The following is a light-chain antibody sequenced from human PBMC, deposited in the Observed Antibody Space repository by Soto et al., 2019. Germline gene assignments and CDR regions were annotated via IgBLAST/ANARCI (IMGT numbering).Light chain of an antibody. Sequence: DIQMTQSPSSLSASVGDRVTITCRASQSISNYMNWCQQRPGKAPKVLISAASNLESGVPSRFSGSGSGTDFTLIISSLQPEDFATYYCQQSYNMPYTFGQGTNLEIK. CDR3: QQSYNMPYT. CDR1: QSISNY. CDR2: AAS. V-gene: IGKV1-39*01. J-gene: IGKJ2*01.